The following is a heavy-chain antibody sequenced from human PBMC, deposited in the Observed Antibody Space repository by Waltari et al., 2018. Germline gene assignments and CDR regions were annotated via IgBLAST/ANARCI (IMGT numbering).Heavy chain of an antibody. CDR3: SRVHVSWATFWGGYYYMDV. D-gene: IGHD3-16*01. J-gene: IGHJ6*03. CDR1: GGSISSGDYF. CDR2: IYYSATT. V-gene: IGHV4-30-4*08. Sequence: QVQLQESGPGLVKPSQTLSLTCTVSGGSISSGDYFWSWIRQPPGKGLEWIGDIYYSATTYDHPSPNIRFTQSVNSSKNQFPLKLSSVTSADTAVYYCSRVHVSWATFWGGYYYMDVWGKGTTVTVSS.